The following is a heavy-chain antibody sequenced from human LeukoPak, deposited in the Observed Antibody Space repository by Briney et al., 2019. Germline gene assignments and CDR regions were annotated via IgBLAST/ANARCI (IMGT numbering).Heavy chain of an antibody. Sequence: SVKVSCKACGGTFSSYAISWVRQAPGQGLEWMGRIIPILGIANYEQKFQGGVTITADKSTSTAYMELSSLRSEDTAVYYCARDNGDYYYYGMDVWGQGTTVTVSS. J-gene: IGHJ6*02. CDR1: GGTFSSYA. CDR2: IIPILGIA. V-gene: IGHV1-69*04. CDR3: ARDNGDYYYYGMDV. D-gene: IGHD4-17*01.